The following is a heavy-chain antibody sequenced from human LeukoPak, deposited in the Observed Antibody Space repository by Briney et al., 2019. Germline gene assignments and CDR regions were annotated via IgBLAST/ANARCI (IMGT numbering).Heavy chain of an antibody. CDR3: ARDHAGIGIDY. D-gene: IGHD3-10*01. J-gene: IGHJ4*02. CDR2: IKQDGSEK. Sequence: GGSLRLSCAASGFSLSSYWMSWVRQAPGKGLEWVANIKQDGSEKYYVDSVKGRFTISRDNAKNSLYLQMNSLRAEDTAVYYCARDHAGIGIDYWGQGTLVTVSS. CDR1: GFSLSSYW. V-gene: IGHV3-7*01.